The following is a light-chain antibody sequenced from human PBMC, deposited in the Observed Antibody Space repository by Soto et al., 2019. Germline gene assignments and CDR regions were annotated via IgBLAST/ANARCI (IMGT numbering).Light chain of an antibody. V-gene: IGKV3-20*01. CDR3: QHYGSSWT. CDR2: GAS. CDR1: QSVSSSY. J-gene: IGKJ1*01. Sequence: EIVLTQSPGTLSLSQGERATLSCRASQSVSSSYLAWYQQKAGQAPRLLIYGASNRATGIPDRFSGSGSGTDFILTISRLEPEDFAVYYCQHYGSSWTFGQGTKVDIK.